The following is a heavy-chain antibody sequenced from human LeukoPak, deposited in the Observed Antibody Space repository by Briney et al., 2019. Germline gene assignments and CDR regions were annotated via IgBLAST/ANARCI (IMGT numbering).Heavy chain of an antibody. V-gene: IGHV1-18*01. CDR1: GCTFTSYG. D-gene: IGHD6-13*01. Sequence: ASVKVSCKASGCTFTSYGISWVRQAPGQGLEWMGWISAYNGNTNYAQKLQGRVTMATDTSTSTAYMELRSLRSDDTAVYYCAGDSSSPYYFDYWGQGTLVTVSS. CDR2: ISAYNGNT. CDR3: AGDSSSPYYFDY. J-gene: IGHJ4*02.